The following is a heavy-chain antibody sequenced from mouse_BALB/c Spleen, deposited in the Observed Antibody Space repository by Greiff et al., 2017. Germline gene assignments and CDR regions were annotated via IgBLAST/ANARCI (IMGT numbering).Heavy chain of an antibody. Sequence: DVKLVESGGGLVKPGGSLKLSCAASGFTFSSYAMSWVRQTPEKRLEWVASISSGGSTYYPDSVKGRFTISRDNARNILYLPMSSLRSEDTAMYYCARGDDGYRFAYWGQGTLVTVSA. CDR2: ISSGGST. CDR1: GFTFSSYA. V-gene: IGHV5-6-5*01. D-gene: IGHD2-3*01. J-gene: IGHJ3*01. CDR3: ARGDDGYRFAY.